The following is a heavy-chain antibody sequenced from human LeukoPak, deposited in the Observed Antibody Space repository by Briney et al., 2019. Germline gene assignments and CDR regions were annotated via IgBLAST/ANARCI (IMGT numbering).Heavy chain of an antibody. D-gene: IGHD3-10*01. CDR1: GGSFSGFY. J-gene: IGHJ6*02. CDR2: IYPGGSP. Sequence: SETLSLTCAVSGGSFSGFYWNWIRQTAGKGLEWIGEIYPGGSPNYNPSLKSRVTISVDTSKNQVSLKVSSVTAADTAVYYCARMRVRGVMVTGLDVWGQGTTVAVSS. CDR3: ARMRVRGVMVTGLDV. V-gene: IGHV4-34*01.